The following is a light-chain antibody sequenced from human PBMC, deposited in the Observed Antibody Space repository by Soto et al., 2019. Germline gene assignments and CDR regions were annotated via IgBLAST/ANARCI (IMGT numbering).Light chain of an antibody. CDR2: GAS. J-gene: IGKJ1*01. CDR3: QQYGSSLVWT. CDR1: QSVSSSY. Sequence: EIVMTQSPATLSVSPGERATLSCRASQSVSSSYLAWYQQKPGQAPRLLTYGASSRATGIPDRFSGSGSGTDFTLTISRLEPEDFAVYYCQQYGSSLVWTFGQGTKVDIK. V-gene: IGKV3-20*01.